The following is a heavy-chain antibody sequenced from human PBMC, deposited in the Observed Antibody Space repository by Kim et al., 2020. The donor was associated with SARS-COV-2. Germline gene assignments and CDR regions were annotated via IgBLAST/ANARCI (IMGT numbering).Heavy chain of an antibody. D-gene: IGHD5-12*01. V-gene: IGHV2-5*02. J-gene: IGHJ6*02. CDR3: VQLHAPYDKRWLRNYCGVDL. CDR1: GFSLRTSGVG. CDR2: ICWDDQQ. Sequence: SGPTLVNPTQTLTLTRTVSGFSLRTSGVGVGWVREPPGKALEWLALICWDDQQRYSPSLKNRLTITKGTSETQVVLKMTDMDPVDRATYYCVQLHAPYDKRWLRNYCGVDLWGRGTTVTVS.